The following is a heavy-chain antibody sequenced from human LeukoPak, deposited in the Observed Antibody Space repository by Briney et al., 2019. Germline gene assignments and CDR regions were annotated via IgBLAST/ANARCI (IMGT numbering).Heavy chain of an antibody. CDR3: ARDASYGDYVGGVSGTLFYMDV. CDR1: GFTFSSYE. CDR2: ISSSGSTI. Sequence: GGSLRLSCAASGFTFSSYEMNWVRQAPGKGLEWVSYISSSGSTIYHADSVKGRFTISRDNSKNTLYLQMGSLRAEDVAVYYCARDASYGDYVGGVSGTLFYMDVWGKGTTVTVSS. D-gene: IGHD4-17*01. V-gene: IGHV3-48*03. J-gene: IGHJ6*03.